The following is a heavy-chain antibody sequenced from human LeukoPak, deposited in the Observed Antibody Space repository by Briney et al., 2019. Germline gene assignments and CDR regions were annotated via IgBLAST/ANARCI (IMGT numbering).Heavy chain of an antibody. Sequence: ASVKVSCMASGYTFTGYYMHWVRQAPGQGLEWMGWINPNSGGTNYAQKFQGRVTMTRDTSISTAYMELSRLRSDDTAVYYCARNLIPEQLVLNFWGQGTLVTVSS. J-gene: IGHJ4*02. CDR1: GYTFTGYY. D-gene: IGHD6-13*01. V-gene: IGHV1-2*02. CDR3: ARNLIPEQLVLNF. CDR2: INPNSGGT.